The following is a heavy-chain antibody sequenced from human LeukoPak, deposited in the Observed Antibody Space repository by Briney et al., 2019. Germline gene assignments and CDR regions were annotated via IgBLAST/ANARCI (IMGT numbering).Heavy chain of an antibody. CDR3: ARGLSTDY. J-gene: IGHJ4*02. D-gene: IGHD2-15*01. CDR1: GFTFTTYA. Sequence: PGRSLRLSCAASGFTFTTYAMHWVRQAPGRGLDWVAVTWYDGTKNYYSDSVKGRFSISRDNSKNTLYLQMNSLRAEDTAVCFCARGLSTDYWGQGTLVTVTS. V-gene: IGHV3-33*01. CDR2: TWYDGTKN.